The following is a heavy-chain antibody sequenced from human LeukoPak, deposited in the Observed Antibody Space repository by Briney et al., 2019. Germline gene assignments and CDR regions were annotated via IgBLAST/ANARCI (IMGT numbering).Heavy chain of an antibody. V-gene: IGHV4-39*07. CDR2: IYYSGST. CDR1: GGSISSSSYY. J-gene: IGHJ4*02. D-gene: IGHD3-22*01. Sequence: SETLSLTCTVSGGSISSSSYYWGWIRQPPGKGLEWIGSIYYSGSTYYNPSLKSRVTISVDTSKNQFSLKLSSVTAADTAVYYCARDVGGRYYDSSGYFLWGQGTLVTVSS. CDR3: ARDVGGRYYDSSGYFL.